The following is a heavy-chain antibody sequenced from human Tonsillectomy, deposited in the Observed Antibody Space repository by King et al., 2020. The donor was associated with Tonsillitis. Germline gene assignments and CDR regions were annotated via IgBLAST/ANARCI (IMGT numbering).Heavy chain of an antibody. CDR1: GYTFTDYY. D-gene: IGHD6-13*01. V-gene: IGHV1-2*02. CDR3: ARENSSWYGEFDY. CDR2: INPNSGGT. J-gene: IGHJ4*02. Sequence: QLVQSGAEVKKPGASVKVSCKASGYTFTDYYMHWVRQAPGQGLEWMGWINPNSGGTNYAQKFQGRRTMTRDTSIRTATMELSSLKSDDTAVYSCARENSSWYGEFDYWSQGTLVTVSP.